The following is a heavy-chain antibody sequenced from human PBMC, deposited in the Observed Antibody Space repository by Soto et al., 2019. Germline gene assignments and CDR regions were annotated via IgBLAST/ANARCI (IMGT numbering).Heavy chain of an antibody. Sequence: EVQLLESGGGLVQPGGSLRLSCVASGLTFNSYAMTWVRQAPGKGLEWVSTTTGHGDSTYYTDSVKGRFTISRDNSKNTLYLRMNSLSADDTAVYYRAKDMGYQRRHGFDVWGQGTTVTVSS. CDR1: GLTFNSYA. CDR3: AKDMGYQRRHGFDV. D-gene: IGHD2-2*01. CDR2: TTGHGDST. J-gene: IGHJ6*02. V-gene: IGHV3-23*01.